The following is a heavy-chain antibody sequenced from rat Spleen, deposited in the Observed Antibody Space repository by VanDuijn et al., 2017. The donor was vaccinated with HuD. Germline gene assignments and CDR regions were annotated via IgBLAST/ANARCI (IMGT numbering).Heavy chain of an antibody. V-gene: IGHV5-62*01. CDR1: GFTFSSYG. D-gene: IGHD1-3*01. Sequence: AVQLVESGGGLVQPGKSLKLSCSASGFTFSSYGMHWIRQAPGKGLDWVAYISSSSGTVYADAVKERFTISRDNAKNTLYLQLNSLKSEDTAIYYCARGSLTTVAGVMDAWGQGASVTVSS. J-gene: IGHJ4*01. CDR2: ISSSSGT. CDR3: ARGSLTTVAGVMDA.